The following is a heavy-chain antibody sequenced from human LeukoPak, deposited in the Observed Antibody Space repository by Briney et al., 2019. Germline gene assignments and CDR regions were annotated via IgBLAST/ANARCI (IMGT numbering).Heavy chain of an antibody. CDR3: ARGRAWGRYYYYYMDV. D-gene: IGHD3-16*01. CDR2: IYYSGST. CDR1: GYSISSGYY. J-gene: IGHJ6*03. Sequence: SETLSLTCTVSGYSISSGYYWGWIRQPPGKGLEWIGYIYYSGSTNYNPSLKSRVTISVDTSKNQFSLKLSSVTAADTAVYYCARGRAWGRYYYYYMDVWGKGTTVTVSS. V-gene: IGHV4-61*01.